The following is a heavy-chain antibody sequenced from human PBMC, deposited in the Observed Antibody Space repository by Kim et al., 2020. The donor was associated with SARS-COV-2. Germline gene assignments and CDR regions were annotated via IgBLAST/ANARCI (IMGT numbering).Heavy chain of an antibody. CDR2: ISAYNGNT. CDR1: GYTFTSYG. CDR3: ARAPRRSYSSNFLDDY. Sequence: ASVKVSCKASGYTFTSYGISWVRQAPGQGLEWMGWISAYNGNTNYAQKLQGRVTMTTDTSTSTAYMELRSLRSDDTAVYYCARAPRRSYSSNFLDDYWGQGTLVTVSS. D-gene: IGHD6-13*01. V-gene: IGHV1-18*01. J-gene: IGHJ4*02.